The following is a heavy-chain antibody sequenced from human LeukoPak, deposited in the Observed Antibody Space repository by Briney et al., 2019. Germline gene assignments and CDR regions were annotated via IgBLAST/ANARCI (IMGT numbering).Heavy chain of an antibody. Sequence: SVKVSCKASGGTFSSYAISWVRQAPGQGLEWMGGIIPIFGTANYAQKFQGRVTITTDESTSTAYMELSSLRSEDTAVYYCARDRDYGDSNDAFDIWGQGTMVTVSS. CDR2: IIPIFGTA. D-gene: IGHD4-17*01. J-gene: IGHJ3*02. CDR1: GGTFSSYA. CDR3: ARDRDYGDSNDAFDI. V-gene: IGHV1-69*05.